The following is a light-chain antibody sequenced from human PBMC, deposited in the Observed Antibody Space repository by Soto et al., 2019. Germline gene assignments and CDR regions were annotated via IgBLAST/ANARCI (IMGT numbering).Light chain of an antibody. Sequence: DVVMTQSPLSLPVTLGQPASISCRASRSLIYTDGNTYLNWFHQRPGQSPRRLFSKVSNRDSGVPDRFSGSVSGTDFTLKISRVEAEDVALYYCMQGTHWPYTFGQGTKLEIK. CDR2: KVS. CDR1: RSLIYTDGNTY. V-gene: IGKV2-30*01. J-gene: IGKJ2*01. CDR3: MQGTHWPYT.